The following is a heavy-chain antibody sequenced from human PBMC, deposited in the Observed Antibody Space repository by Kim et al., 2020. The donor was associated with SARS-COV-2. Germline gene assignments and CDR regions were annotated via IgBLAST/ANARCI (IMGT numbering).Heavy chain of an antibody. J-gene: IGHJ3*02. CDR2: ISGSGGST. CDR1: GFTFSSYA. V-gene: IGHV3-23*01. CDR3: AKDWGDIVVVVAANGADAFDI. D-gene: IGHD2-15*01. Sequence: GGSLRLSCAASGFTFSSYAMSWVRQAPGKGLEWVSAISGSGGSTYYADSVKGRFTISRDNSKNTLYLQMNSLRAEDTAVYYCAKDWGDIVVVVAANGADAFDIWGQGTMVTVSS.